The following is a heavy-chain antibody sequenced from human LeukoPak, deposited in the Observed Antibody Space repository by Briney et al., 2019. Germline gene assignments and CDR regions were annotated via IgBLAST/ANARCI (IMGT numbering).Heavy chain of an antibody. CDR3: ARDYVRNTSFYFDY. V-gene: IGHV1-69*13. D-gene: IGHD3-16*02. CDR2: IIPIFVSA. J-gene: IGHJ4*02. Sequence: ASVKVSCKASGGTFSSYAISWVRQAPGQGLEWMGGIIPIFVSANYAQRFQGRVTITADESTNTVYMEPSSLRSEDTAVYYCARDYVRNTSFYFDYWGQGTLVTVSS. CDR1: GGTFSSYA.